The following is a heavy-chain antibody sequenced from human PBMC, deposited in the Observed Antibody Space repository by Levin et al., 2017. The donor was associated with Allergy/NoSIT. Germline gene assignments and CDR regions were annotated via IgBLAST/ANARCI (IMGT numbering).Heavy chain of an antibody. J-gene: IGHJ5*02. CDR3: AVVVPGTPNWFDP. D-gene: IGHD2-2*01. Sequence: GESLKISCAASGFTVSSSYMTWVRQAPGKGLEWVSFIYSGGSTYYAGSVKGRFTISRDNSNNKLYLQLNSLRADDTAVYYCAVVVPGTPNWFDPWGQGTLVTVSS. V-gene: IGHV3-66*01. CDR2: IYSGGST. CDR1: GFTVSSSY.